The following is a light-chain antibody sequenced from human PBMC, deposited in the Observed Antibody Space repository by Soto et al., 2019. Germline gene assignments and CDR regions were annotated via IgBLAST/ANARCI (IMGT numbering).Light chain of an antibody. Sequence: VITQSPSTLSVSPVERATLSCRASQSIRTNLAWYQQKPGQAPRLLIYGASTRATGIPARFSGSGSGTEFTLTISSLQSEDFAVYYCQQYNNWPPWTFGQGTKVDIK. CDR2: GAS. CDR3: QQYNNWPPWT. J-gene: IGKJ1*01. CDR1: QSIRTN. V-gene: IGKV3-15*01.